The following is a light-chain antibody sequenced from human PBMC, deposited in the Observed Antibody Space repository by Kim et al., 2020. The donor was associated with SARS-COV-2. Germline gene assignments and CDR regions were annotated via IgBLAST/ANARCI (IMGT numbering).Light chain of an antibody. CDR1: RLGDKY. CDR2: QDS. Sequence: VSPGQTVSSTCSGDRLGDKYACWYQPKPGQSPVLVIYQDSKRPSGIPERFSGSNYGNTATLTISGTQAMDEADYYCQAWDSSIYVFGTGTKVTVL. V-gene: IGLV3-1*01. CDR3: QAWDSSIYV. J-gene: IGLJ1*01.